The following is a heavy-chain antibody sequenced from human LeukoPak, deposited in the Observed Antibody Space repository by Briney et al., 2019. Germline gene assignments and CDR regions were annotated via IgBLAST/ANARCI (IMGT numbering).Heavy chain of an antibody. CDR1: EFTFSSYW. V-gene: IGHV3-74*01. CDR2: INSDGSTT. J-gene: IGHJ4*02. CDR3: ARGPETYYYDSSSYY. Sequence: GSLRLSCAASEFTFSSYWMHWVRQAPGKGLVWVSRINSDGSTTNYADSVKGRFTISRDNAKSTLYLQMNSLRAEDTAVYYCARGPETYYYDSSSYYWGQGTLVTVSS. D-gene: IGHD3-22*01.